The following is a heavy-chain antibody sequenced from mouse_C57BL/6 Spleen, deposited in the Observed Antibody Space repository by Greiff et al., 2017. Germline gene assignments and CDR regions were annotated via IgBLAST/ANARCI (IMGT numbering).Heavy chain of an antibody. Sequence: VQLQESGPELVKPGASVKISCKASGYAFSSSWMNWVKQRPGKGLERIGRIYPGDGDTNYNGKFKGKATLTADKSSSTAYMQLSGRTSEDSAVYFCARQSPFYYDYPAWFAYWGQGTLVTVSA. J-gene: IGHJ3*01. V-gene: IGHV1-82*01. D-gene: IGHD2-4*01. CDR2: IYPGDGDT. CDR1: GYAFSSSW. CDR3: ARQSPFYYDYPAWFAY.